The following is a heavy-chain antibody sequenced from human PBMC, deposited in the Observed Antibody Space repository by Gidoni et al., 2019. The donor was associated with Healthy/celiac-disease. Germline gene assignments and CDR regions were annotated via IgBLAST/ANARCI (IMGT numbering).Heavy chain of an antibody. J-gene: IGHJ4*02. CDR3: AKDGLGYYYDSSGYYYQSD. CDR1: GFTFSSYG. CDR2: ISYDGSNK. Sequence: QVQLVESGGGVVQPGRSLRLSCAASGFTFSSYGMHWVRQAPGKGLEWVAVISYDGSNKYYADSVKGRFTISRDNSKNTLYLQMNSLRAEDTAVYHCAKDGLGYYYDSSGYYYQSDWGQGTLVTVSS. D-gene: IGHD3-22*01. V-gene: IGHV3-30*18.